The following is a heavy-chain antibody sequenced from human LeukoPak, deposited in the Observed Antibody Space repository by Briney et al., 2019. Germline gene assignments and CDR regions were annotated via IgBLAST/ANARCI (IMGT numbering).Heavy chain of an antibody. CDR3: AREEGGSGYYYGMDV. CDR2: ISSTGNAR. J-gene: IGHJ6*02. CDR1: GFTFSDYY. V-gene: IGHV3-11*01. Sequence: GGSLRLSCAASGFTFSDYYMSWIRQAPGKGLEWVSSISSTGNARYYADSVKGRFTISRDNAKNSLYLQMNSLRAKDTAVYYCAREEGGSGYYYGMDVWGQGTTVTVSS. D-gene: IGHD3-16*01.